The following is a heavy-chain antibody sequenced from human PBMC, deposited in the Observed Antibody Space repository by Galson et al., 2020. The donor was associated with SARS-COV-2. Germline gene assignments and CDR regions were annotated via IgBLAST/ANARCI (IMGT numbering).Heavy chain of an antibody. CDR3: ARERYGTVTGLLDY. Sequence: TGGSLRLSCAASGFTFSDYTMHWVRQAPGKGLEWVALISYDGSNKNYADSVKGRFTISRDNSKNTLYLQMNSLRAEDTAVYYCARERYGTVTGLLDYWGQGTLVTVAS. CDR1: GFTFSDYT. D-gene: IGHD4-17*01. J-gene: IGHJ4*02. V-gene: IGHV3-30-3*01. CDR2: ISYDGSNK.